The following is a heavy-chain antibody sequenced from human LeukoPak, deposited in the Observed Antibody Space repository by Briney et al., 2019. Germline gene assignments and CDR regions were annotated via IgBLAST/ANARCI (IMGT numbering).Heavy chain of an antibody. Sequence: PSETLSLTCSVTGGSISSSTYYWGWIRQPPGKGLEWIASVYYSGSTYYNPSLNSRVTISVDTSKNQFSLKVNSVTAADTAVYYCASGGGYGIWGQGTLVTVSS. CDR2: VYYSGST. CDR1: GGSISSSTYY. D-gene: IGHD3-22*01. CDR3: ASGGGYGI. V-gene: IGHV4-39*01. J-gene: IGHJ4*02.